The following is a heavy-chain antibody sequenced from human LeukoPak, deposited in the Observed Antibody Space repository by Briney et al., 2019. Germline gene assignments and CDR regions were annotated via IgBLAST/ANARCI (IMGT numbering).Heavy chain of an antibody. J-gene: IGHJ4*02. D-gene: IGHD3-9*01. Sequence: PSQTLSLTCTVSGGSISSGDYYWSWIRQPPGKGLEWIGYIYYSGSTYYNPSLKSRVTISVDTPKNQFSLKLSSVAAADTAVYYCARGPHVYYDILTGYYDNFLFDYWGQGTLVTVSS. CDR1: GGSISSGDYY. CDR3: ARGPHVYYDILTGYYDNFLFDY. CDR2: IYYSGST. V-gene: IGHV4-30-4*01.